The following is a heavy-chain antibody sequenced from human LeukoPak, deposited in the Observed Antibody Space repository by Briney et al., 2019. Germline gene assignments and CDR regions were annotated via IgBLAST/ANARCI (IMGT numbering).Heavy chain of an antibody. CDR1: GFTFSSYW. V-gene: IGHV3-7*03. J-gene: IGHJ4*02. Sequence: GGSLRLSCAASGFTFSSYWMSWVRQAPGKGLEWVANIKQDGSEKYYVDSVKGRFTISRDNAKNSLYLQMNSLRAEDTAVYYCARGARTYYYDSSGYYSSLYYFDYWGQGTLVTVSS. CDR3: ARGARTYYYDSSGYYSSLYYFDY. D-gene: IGHD3-22*01. CDR2: IKQDGSEK.